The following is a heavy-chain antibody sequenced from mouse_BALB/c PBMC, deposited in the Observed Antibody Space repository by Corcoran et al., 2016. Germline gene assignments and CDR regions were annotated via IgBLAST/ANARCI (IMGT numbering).Heavy chain of an antibody. D-gene: IGHD2-3*01. Sequence: QIQLVQSGPELKKPGETVKISCKASGYTFTNYGMNWVKQAPGKGLKWMGWINTYTGEPTYADDFKGRFAFSLETSASTAYLQINNLKNEDTATYFCARSVDGYLPWFAYWGQGTLVTVSA. CDR3: ARSVDGYLPWFAY. CDR1: GYTFTNYG. J-gene: IGHJ3*01. V-gene: IGHV9-3-1*01. CDR2: INTYTGEP.